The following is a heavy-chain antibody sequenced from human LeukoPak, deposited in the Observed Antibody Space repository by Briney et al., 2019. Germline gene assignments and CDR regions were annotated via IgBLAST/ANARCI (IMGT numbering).Heavy chain of an antibody. CDR1: GGSISSYY. J-gene: IGHJ4*02. CDR2: IYYSGST. D-gene: IGHD6-19*01. V-gene: IGHV4-59*01. Sequence: SETLSLTCTVSGGSISSYYWSWIRQPPGKGLEWIGYIYYSGSTNYNPSLKGRVTISVDTSKNQFSLKLSSVTAADTAVYYCARDRGSSGWLPDYWGQGTLVTVSS. CDR3: ARDRGSSGWLPDY.